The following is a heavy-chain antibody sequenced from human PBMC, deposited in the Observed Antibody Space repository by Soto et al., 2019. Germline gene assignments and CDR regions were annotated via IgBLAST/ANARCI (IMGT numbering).Heavy chain of an antibody. CDR1: GFTFSTYS. V-gene: IGHV3-21*01. CDR3: ARGGGSQTLDY. Sequence: EVQLVESGGGLDKPGGSLRLSCAASGFTFSTYSVNWVRQAPGKGLEWVSSISSSSSYIYYADSVKGRFAISRDNAKNSLYLQMNSLTTEDTAVYYCARGGGSQTLDYWGQGTLVTVSS. CDR2: ISSSSSYI. D-gene: IGHD6-19*01. J-gene: IGHJ4*02.